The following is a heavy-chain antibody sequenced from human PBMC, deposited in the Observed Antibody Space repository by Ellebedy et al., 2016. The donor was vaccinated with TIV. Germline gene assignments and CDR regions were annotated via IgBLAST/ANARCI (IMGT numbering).Heavy chain of an antibody. V-gene: IGHV4-39*07. CDR3: ARQEVGELTHMDV. CDR1: GGSISSSSSY. J-gene: IGHJ6*02. CDR2: IYYSGST. Sequence: SETLSLTCTVSGGSISSSSSYWGWIRQSPGKGLEWIGSIYYSGSTYYNPSLKSRITISVDTSKNQFSLKLSSVTAADTAMYYCARQEVGELTHMDVWGQGTTVTVSS. D-gene: IGHD3-10*01.